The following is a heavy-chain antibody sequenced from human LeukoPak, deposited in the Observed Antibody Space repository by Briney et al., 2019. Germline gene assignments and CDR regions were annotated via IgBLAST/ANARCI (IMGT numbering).Heavy chain of an antibody. J-gene: IGHJ4*02. CDR3: ARGPIANHYLTTVTTLSY. Sequence: PSETLSLTCTVSGGSISSYYWSWIRQPAGKGLEWIGRIYTSGSTNYNPSLKSRVTMSVDTSKNRFSLKLSSVTAADTAVYYCARGPIANHYLTTVTTLSYWGQGTLVTVSS. V-gene: IGHV4-4*07. D-gene: IGHD4-11*01. CDR2: IYTSGST. CDR1: GGSISSYY.